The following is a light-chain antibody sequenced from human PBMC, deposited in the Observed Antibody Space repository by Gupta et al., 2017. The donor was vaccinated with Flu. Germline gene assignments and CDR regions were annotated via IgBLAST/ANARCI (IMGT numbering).Light chain of an antibody. CDR2: GAS. CDR1: QSLSSSS. V-gene: IGKV3-20*01. J-gene: IGKJ1*01. Sequence: EIVLTQSPDTLSLSPGERVTLSCRASQSLSSSSLAWYQQKPGQAPRLLISGASDRAPGIPDRFCGSGSGTDFTLTISRLEPEDFAVFYCHQYETSPPAFGQGTKVELK. CDR3: HQYETSPPA.